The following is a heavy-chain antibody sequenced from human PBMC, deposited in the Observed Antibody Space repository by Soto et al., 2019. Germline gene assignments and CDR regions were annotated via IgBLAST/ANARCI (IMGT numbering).Heavy chain of an antibody. CDR1: GFTFSSYA. V-gene: IGHV3-23*01. D-gene: IGHD6-19*01. CDR3: ARRSSGWYFDY. Sequence: EVQLLESGGGLVQPGGSLRLSCAASGFTFSSYAMNWVRQAPGKGLEWVSVISGSGGITYYADSVKGRFTISRDNSKNPLYLQMNSLRAEDTAVYYCARRSSGWYFDYWGQGTLATVSS. CDR2: ISGSGGIT. J-gene: IGHJ4*02.